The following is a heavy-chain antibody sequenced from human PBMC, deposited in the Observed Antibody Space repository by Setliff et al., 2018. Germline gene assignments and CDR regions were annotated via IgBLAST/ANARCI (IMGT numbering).Heavy chain of an antibody. CDR3: ARAPRLEWLLPTFDS. V-gene: IGHV1-69*13. CDR1: GDTFNNYA. J-gene: IGHJ4*02. CDR2: IIPMFGT. Sequence: SVKVSCKTSGDTFNNYAITWVRQAPGQGPEWMGGIIPMFGTNYAQKFQGRVTITADESTSTAYMELSSLGSDDTAVYYCARAPRLEWLLPTFDSWGQGTLVTVSS. D-gene: IGHD3-3*01.